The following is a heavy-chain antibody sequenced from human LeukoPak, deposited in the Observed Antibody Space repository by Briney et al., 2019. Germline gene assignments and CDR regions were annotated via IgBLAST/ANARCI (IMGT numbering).Heavy chain of an antibody. CDR2: MNPNSGNT. CDR1: GYTFTSYD. Sequence: GASVNVSCKASGYTFTSYDINWVRQATGQGLEWMGWMNPNSGNTGYAQKFQGRVTMTRNTSISTAYMELSSLRSEDTAVYYRARVRSAYRYSSSWYFFTFWGQGTLVTVSS. V-gene: IGHV1-8*01. J-gene: IGHJ4*02. CDR3: ARVRSAYRYSSSWYFFTF. D-gene: IGHD6-13*01.